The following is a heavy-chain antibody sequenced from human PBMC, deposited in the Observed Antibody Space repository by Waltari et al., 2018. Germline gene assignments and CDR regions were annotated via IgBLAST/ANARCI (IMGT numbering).Heavy chain of an antibody. CDR1: GGSFSGYY. Sequence: QVQLQQWGAGLLKPSEPLSLTCAIYGGSFSGYYSTWMRQPPGKGLEWIGEVNHSGGSDYNPSLKSRVTISLDTSKNQLSLKLTSVTAADTAIYYCGRGQLTTVNWGQGTLVTVSS. D-gene: IGHD4-4*01. CDR2: VNHSGGS. J-gene: IGHJ4*02. V-gene: IGHV4-34*01. CDR3: GRGQLTTVN.